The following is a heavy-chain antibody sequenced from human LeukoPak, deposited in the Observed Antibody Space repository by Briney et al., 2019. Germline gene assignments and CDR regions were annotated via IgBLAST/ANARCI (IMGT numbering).Heavy chain of an antibody. Sequence: GGSLRLSCAASGFTFRDFAMSWVRQAPGKGMEWVSAISGDAHSTYYADSLKGWFTISRDNSKNTLYLQMNSLRAADTATYFCVKDAPLPFDFWGQGALVIVSS. V-gene: IGHV3-23*01. CDR1: GFTFRDFA. J-gene: IGHJ4*02. CDR2: ISGDAHST. CDR3: VKDAPLPFDF.